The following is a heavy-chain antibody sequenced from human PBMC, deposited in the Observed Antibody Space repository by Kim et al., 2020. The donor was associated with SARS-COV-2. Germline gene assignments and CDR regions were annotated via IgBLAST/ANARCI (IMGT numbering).Heavy chain of an antibody. J-gene: IGHJ4*02. CDR3: AKALGALHSSGWLTFDY. CDR2: ISWNSGSI. D-gene: IGHD6-19*01. CDR1: GFTFGDYA. V-gene: IGHV3-9*01. Sequence: GGSLRLSCAASGFTFGDYAMHWVRQAPGKGLEWVSGISWNSGSIGYADSVKGRFTISRDNAKNSLYLQMNSLRAEDTALYYCAKALGALHSSGWLTFDYWGQGTLVTVSS.